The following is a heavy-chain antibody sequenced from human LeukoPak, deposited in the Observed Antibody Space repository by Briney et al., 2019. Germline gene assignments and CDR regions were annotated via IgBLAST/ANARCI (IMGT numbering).Heavy chain of an antibody. V-gene: IGHV3-7*04. CDR2: IKQDGSEK. D-gene: IGHD6-19*01. Sequence: GGSLRLSCAASGFTFSSFWMTWVRQAPGKGLEWVANIKQDGSEKYYVDSVKGRFTISSDNAKNSLYLQMNSLRAEDTAVYYCARDRGWYGMDVWGQGTTVTVSS. CDR1: GFTFSSFW. J-gene: IGHJ6*02. CDR3: ARDRGWYGMDV.